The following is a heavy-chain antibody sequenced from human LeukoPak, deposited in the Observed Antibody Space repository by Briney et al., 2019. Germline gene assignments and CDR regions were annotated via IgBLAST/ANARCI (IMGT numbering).Heavy chain of an antibody. D-gene: IGHD2-21*02. CDR2: IYYSGST. V-gene: IGHV4-59*01. Sequence: SETLSLTCTVSGGSISSYYWSWIRRPPGKGLEWIGYIYYSGSTNYNPSLKSRVTTSVDTSKNQFSLKLSSVTAADTAVYYCAGGGLLNYYYYYMDVWGKGTTVTVSS. J-gene: IGHJ6*03. CDR3: AGGGLLNYYYYYMDV. CDR1: GGSISSYY.